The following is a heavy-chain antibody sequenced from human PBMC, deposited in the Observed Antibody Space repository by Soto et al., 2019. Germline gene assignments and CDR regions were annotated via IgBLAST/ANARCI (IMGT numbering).Heavy chain of an antibody. D-gene: IGHD3-10*01. CDR3: AKDPYDPKLLWFGDLLSPLAY. Sequence: PGGSLRLSCAASGFTFSSYAMSWVRQAPGKGLEWVSAISGSGGSTYYADSVKGRFTISRDNSKNTLYLQMNSLRAEDTAVYYCAKDPYDPKLLWFGDLLSPLAYWGQGTLVTVSS. CDR1: GFTFSSYA. V-gene: IGHV3-23*01. J-gene: IGHJ4*02. CDR2: ISGSGGST.